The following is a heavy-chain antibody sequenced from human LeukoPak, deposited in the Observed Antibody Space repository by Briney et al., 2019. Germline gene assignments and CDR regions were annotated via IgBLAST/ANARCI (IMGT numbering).Heavy chain of an antibody. D-gene: IGHD6-13*01. Sequence: PSETLSLTCTVSGGSISSGGYYWSWIRQPPGKGLEWIGYIYHSGSTYYNPSLKSRVTISVDRSKNQFSLKLSSVTAADTAVYYCARGRSYRYSSSRIDYGMDVWGQGTTVTVSS. CDR2: IYHSGST. V-gene: IGHV4-30-2*01. CDR1: GGSISSGGYY. CDR3: ARGRSYRYSSSRIDYGMDV. J-gene: IGHJ6*02.